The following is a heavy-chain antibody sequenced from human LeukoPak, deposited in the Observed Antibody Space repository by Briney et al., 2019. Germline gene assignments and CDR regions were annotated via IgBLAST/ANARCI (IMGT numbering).Heavy chain of an antibody. CDR2: MNPNSGNT. J-gene: IGHJ5*02. V-gene: IGHV1-8*02. CDR1: GYTFTDYY. CDR3: ARVAAAGIDWFDP. Sequence: ASVKVSCKASGYTFTDYYMHWVRQAPGQGFEWMGWMNPNSGNTGYAQKFQGRVTMTRNTSISTAYMELSSLRSEDTAVYYCARVAAAGIDWFDPWGQGTLVTVSS. D-gene: IGHD6-13*01.